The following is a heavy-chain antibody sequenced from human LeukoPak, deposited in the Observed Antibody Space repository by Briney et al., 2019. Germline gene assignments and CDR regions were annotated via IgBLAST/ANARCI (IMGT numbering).Heavy chain of an antibody. J-gene: IGHJ6*02. CDR3: ARGGYDMFL. CDR2: IYDGGKT. CDR1: GFTFSNYA. V-gene: IGHV3-66*01. Sequence: GGSLRLSCAASGFTFSNYAMSWARQAPGKGLEWVAGIYDGGKTYYGGSVKDRFIISRDSSRNSLFLQMYSLRAEDTAVYYCARGGYDMFLWGQGTTVTVSS. D-gene: IGHD3-22*01.